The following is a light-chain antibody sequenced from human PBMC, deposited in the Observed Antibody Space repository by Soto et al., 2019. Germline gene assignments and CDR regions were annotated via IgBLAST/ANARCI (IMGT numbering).Light chain of an antibody. Sequence: EIVMTQSPATLSVSPGERATLSFRASQSFSSNLAWYQQKPGQAPRLLIYGASTRATGIPARFSGSGSGTEFTLTISSLQSEDFAVYYCQQYNNWPLFGQGAKVDIK. J-gene: IGKJ1*01. CDR2: GAS. CDR1: QSFSSN. V-gene: IGKV3-15*01. CDR3: QQYNNWPL.